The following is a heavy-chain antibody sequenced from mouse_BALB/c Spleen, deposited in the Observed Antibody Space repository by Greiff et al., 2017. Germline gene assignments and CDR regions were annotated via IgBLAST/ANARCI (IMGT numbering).Heavy chain of an antibody. CDR3: ARLDDYFDY. V-gene: IGHV3-2*02. D-gene: IGHD2-3*01. CDR2: ISYSGST. J-gene: IGHJ2*01. Sequence: DVKLVESGPGLVKPSQSLSLTCTVTGYSITSDYVRYWIRQFPGNQVEWMGYISYSGSTSYNPSLKSRISITRDTSKNQFFLQLNSVTTEDTATYYSARLDDYFDYGGQGTTLTVSS. CDR1: GYSITSDYV.